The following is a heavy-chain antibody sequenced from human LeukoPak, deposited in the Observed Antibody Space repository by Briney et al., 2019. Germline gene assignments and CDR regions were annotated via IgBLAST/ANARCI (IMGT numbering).Heavy chain of an antibody. CDR2: INSGGDDT. D-gene: IGHD3-10*01. V-gene: IGHV3-23*01. J-gene: IGHJ6*04. Sequence: GGSLRLSCAASGFTFSTYSMSWVRQAPGKGLEWVSSINSGGDDTYYAASVKGRFTSSRDNSKDTLDLQMNSLSVEDTAVYYCVGVETITMVRGASGDVWGKGTTVTVSS. CDR3: VGVETITMVRGASGDV. CDR1: GFTFSTYS.